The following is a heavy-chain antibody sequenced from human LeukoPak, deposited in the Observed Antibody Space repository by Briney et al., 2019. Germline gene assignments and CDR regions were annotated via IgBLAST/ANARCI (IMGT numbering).Heavy chain of an antibody. CDR2: VHDSGST. Sequence: PSETLSLTFTVSGGSISKSKWWPWVRQPPGKGLEWIGEVHDSGSTNYNPSLKSRVTTSLDKSSNQLSLMLNSVTAADTAVYYWPSRWELTGEPYWGQGTLVTVSS. V-gene: IGHV4-4*02. CDR3: PSRWELTGEPY. J-gene: IGHJ4*02. D-gene: IGHD3-10*01. CDR1: GGSISKSKW.